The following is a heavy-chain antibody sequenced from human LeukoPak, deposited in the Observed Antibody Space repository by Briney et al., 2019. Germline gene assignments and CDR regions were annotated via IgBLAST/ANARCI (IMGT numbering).Heavy chain of an antibody. CDR2: IYYSGST. J-gene: IGHJ4*02. CDR3: PSQDYYDSSGHDY. D-gene: IGHD3-22*01. V-gene: IGHV4-59*01. CDR1: GGSISSYY. Sequence: SETLSLTCTVSGGSISSYYWSWIRQPPGKGLEWIGYIYYSGSTNYNPSLKSRVTISVDTSKNQFSLKLSSVTAADTAVYYCPSQDYYDSSGHDYWGQGTLVTVSS.